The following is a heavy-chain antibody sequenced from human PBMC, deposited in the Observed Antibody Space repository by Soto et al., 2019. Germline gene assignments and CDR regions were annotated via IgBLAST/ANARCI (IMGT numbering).Heavy chain of an antibody. V-gene: IGHV1-69*13. CDR3: ARDGVVVADFDI. J-gene: IGHJ3*02. D-gene: IGHD2-15*01. Sequence: SVKVSCKASGGTFSSYAISWVRQAPGQGLEWMGGIIPIFGTANYAQKFQGRVTITADESTSTAYMELSSLRSEDTAVYYCARDGVVVADFDIWGQGTMVTVSS. CDR1: GGTFSSYA. CDR2: IIPIFGTA.